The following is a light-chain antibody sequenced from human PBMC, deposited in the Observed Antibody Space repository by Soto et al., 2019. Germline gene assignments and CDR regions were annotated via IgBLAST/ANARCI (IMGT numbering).Light chain of an antibody. V-gene: IGKV1-5*01. Sequence: IQLTQSPSTLSASVGDRVTITCRASQSLNNWLAWYQQKPGKAPKLLIFDASSLKSGVPSRFSGSGSGTEFTLIISSLQPDDFATYYCQQSYSTPLTCGGGTKVEIK. CDR3: QQSYSTPLT. CDR2: DAS. J-gene: IGKJ4*01. CDR1: QSLNNW.